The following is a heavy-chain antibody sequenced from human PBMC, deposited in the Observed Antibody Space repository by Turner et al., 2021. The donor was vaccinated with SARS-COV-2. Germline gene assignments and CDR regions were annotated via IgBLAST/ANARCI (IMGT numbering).Heavy chain of an antibody. J-gene: IGHJ4*02. D-gene: IGHD2-15*01. CDR2: ISGSGGST. CDR3: AILMATSSGF. V-gene: IGHV3-23*01. Sequence: EVPLLGSWGGLVQPGGSLRLSCAASGFTSSNYPMSWVRQAPGKGLEWVSSISGSGGSTYYADSVKGRFTISRDNSKNTLYLQLNSLRAEDTAVYYCAILMATSSGFWGQGTLVTVSS. CDR1: GFTSSNYP.